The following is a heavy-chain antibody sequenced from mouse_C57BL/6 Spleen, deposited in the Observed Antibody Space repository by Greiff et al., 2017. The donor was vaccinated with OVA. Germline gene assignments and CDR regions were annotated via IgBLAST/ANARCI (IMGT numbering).Heavy chain of an antibody. D-gene: IGHD2-4*01. J-gene: IGHJ2*01. CDR3: ASDYDYGGYFDY. CDR1: GYSITSGYY. CDR2: ISYDGSN. Sequence: ESGPGLVKPSQSLSLTCSVTGYSITSGYYWNWIRQFPGNKLEWMGYISYDGSNNYNPSLKNRISITRDTSKNQFFLKLNSVTTEDTATYYCASDYDYGGYFDYWGQGTTLTVSS. V-gene: IGHV3-6*01.